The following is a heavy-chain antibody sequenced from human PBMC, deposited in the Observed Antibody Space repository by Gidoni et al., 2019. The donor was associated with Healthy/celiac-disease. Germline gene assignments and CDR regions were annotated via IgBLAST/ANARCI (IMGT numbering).Heavy chain of an antibody. V-gene: IGHV1-69*04. D-gene: IGHD3-16*02. CDR1: GGTFSSYA. CDR3: ARDDRYYYYMDV. CDR2: IIPILGIA. J-gene: IGHJ6*03. Sequence: QVQLVQSGAEVKKPGSSVKVSCKASGGTFSSYAISWVRQAPGQGLEWMGRIIPILGIANYAQKFQGRVTITADKSTSTAYMELSSLRSEDTAVYYCARDDRYYYYMDVWGKGTTVTVSS.